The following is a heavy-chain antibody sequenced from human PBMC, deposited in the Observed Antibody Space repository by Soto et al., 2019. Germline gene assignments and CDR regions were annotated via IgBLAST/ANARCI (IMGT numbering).Heavy chain of an antibody. CDR2: ISSSSSYI. V-gene: IGHV3-21*01. CDR3: ARDHEFIVPAASYCYRMAV. Sequence: GGSLRLSCAASGFTFSSYSMNCVRQAPGKGLEWFSSISSSSSYIYYADSVKGRFTISIDNAKNSLYLQMNSLRAEDTAVYYCARDHEFIVPAASYCYRMAVWAQGTRVTVSS. J-gene: IGHJ6*01. CDR1: GFTFSSYS. D-gene: IGHD2-2*01.